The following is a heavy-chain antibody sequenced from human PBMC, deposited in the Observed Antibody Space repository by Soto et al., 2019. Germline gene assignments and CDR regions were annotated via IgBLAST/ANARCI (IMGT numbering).Heavy chain of an antibody. V-gene: IGHV6-1*01. CDR1: GDSVSSNSAA. D-gene: IGHD2-2*01. CDR2: TYYRSKWYN. J-gene: IGHJ6*02. Sequence: SQTLSLTCAISGDSVSSNSAAWNWIRRSPSRGLEWLGRTYYRSKWYNDYAVSVKSRITINPDTSKNQFSLQLNSVTPEDTAVYYCARVTDCSSTSCYFLDVWGQGTTVTVSS. CDR3: ARVTDCSSTSCYFLDV.